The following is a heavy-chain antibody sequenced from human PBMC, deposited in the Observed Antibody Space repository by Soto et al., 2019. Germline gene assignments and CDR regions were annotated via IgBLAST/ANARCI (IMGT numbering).Heavy chain of an antibody. Sequence: QVQLVQSGAEVKKPGSSVKVSCKASGGTFSSYAISWVRQAPGQGLEWMGGIIPIFGTANYAQKFQGRVTITADESTSTAYMELSRLRSEDTAVYYSATDFGYNWNYGHFDYWGQGTLVTVSS. D-gene: IGHD1-7*01. CDR3: ATDFGYNWNYGHFDY. CDR1: GGTFSSYA. V-gene: IGHV1-69*01. CDR2: IIPIFGTA. J-gene: IGHJ4*02.